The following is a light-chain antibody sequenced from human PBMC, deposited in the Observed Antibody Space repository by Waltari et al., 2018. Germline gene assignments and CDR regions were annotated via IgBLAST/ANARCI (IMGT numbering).Light chain of an antibody. CDR1: IFGNKY. J-gene: IGLJ3*02. V-gene: IGLV3-1*01. CDR3: QALGTGAWV. CDR2: QDT. Sequence: SFELTQPPSVSMSPGQTASITCSGDIFGNKYASWYQHKPGQSPLLVIYQDTKRPSGIPERFSGSKSGNAATLTISGTQAMDEADYYCQALGTGAWVFGGGTKLTVL.